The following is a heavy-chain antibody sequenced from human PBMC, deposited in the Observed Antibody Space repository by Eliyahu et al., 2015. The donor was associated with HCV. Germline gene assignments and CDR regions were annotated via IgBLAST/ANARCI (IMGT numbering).Heavy chain of an antibody. CDR2: ISSSSSTI. V-gene: IGHV3-48*02. J-gene: IGHJ4*02. CDR3: ARGRYRYPVAGTGDY. Sequence: EVQLVESGGDLVQPGGSLRLSCAASGFXFSXYSMNWVRQAPGKGVEWVSYISSSSSTIYYADSVKGRFTISRDNAKNSLYLQMNSLRDEDTAVYYCARGRYRYPVAGTGDYWGQGTLVTVSS. CDR1: GFXFSXYS. D-gene: IGHD6-19*01.